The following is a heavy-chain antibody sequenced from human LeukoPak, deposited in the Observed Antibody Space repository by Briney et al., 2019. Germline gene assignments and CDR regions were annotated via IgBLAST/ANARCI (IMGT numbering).Heavy chain of an antibody. D-gene: IGHD5-24*01. CDR2: ISGSGDAT. CDR3: AKSDCSSDGCKLLNY. J-gene: IGHJ4*02. CDR1: GFIFDSYA. V-gene: IGHV3-23*01. Sequence: GSLRLSCAVSGFIFDSYAMSWVRQAPGKGLEWVSLISGSGDATKYADSVMGRFTISRDNSKNTLYLQMHSLRAEDTAVYYCAKSDCSSDGCKLLNYWGQGTLVTVSS.